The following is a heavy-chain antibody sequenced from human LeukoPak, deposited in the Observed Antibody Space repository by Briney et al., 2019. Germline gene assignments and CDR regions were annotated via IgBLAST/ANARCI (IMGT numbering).Heavy chain of an antibody. CDR1: GFTFSSYS. V-gene: IGHV3-21*06. CDR2: ISGSSNSI. J-gene: IGHJ4*02. Sequence: GGSLRLSCAASGFTFSSYSMNWVRQAPGKGLEWISYISGSSNSINYADSVKGRFTISRDNAKSSLYLEMNSLRAEDTAVYYCARDLDWSFDYWGQGTLVTVSS. D-gene: IGHD3/OR15-3a*01. CDR3: ARDLDWSFDY.